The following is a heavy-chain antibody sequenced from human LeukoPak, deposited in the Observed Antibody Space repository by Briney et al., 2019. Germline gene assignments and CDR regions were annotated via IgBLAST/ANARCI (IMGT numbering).Heavy chain of an antibody. CDR3: AKEGDGYAYYFDY. V-gene: IGHV3-74*01. CDR2: INSDGSST. Sequence: GGSLRLSCAASGFTFSSYWMHWVRHAPGKGLVWVSRINSDGSSTSYADSVKGRFTISRDNAKNTLYLQMNSLRTEDTALYYCAKEGDGYAYYFDYGGQGTLVTVSS. J-gene: IGHJ4*02. D-gene: IGHD5-24*01. CDR1: GFTFSSYW.